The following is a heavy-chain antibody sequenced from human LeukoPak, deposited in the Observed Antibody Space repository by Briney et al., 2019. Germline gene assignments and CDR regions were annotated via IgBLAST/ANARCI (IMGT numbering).Heavy chain of an antibody. V-gene: IGHV4-59*08. Sequence: SETLSLTCTVSGGPISSSYWSWIRQPPGKGLEWIGFIYYSGNTNYNPFLKSRVIISVDTSKIQFSLKLSSVTAADTAVYYCARLKGYSSGWYPSYYFDYWGQGTLVTVSS. CDR1: GGPISSSY. CDR3: ARLKGYSSGWYPSYYFDY. CDR2: IYYSGNT. D-gene: IGHD6-19*01. J-gene: IGHJ4*02.